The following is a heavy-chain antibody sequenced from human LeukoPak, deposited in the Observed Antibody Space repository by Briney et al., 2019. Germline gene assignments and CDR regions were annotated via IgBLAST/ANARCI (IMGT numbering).Heavy chain of an antibody. J-gene: IGHJ4*02. V-gene: IGHV4-38-2*02. CDR2: IHQSGPS. D-gene: IGHD2/OR15-2a*01. Sequence: SETLSLTCTVSGYSDSSGFHWGWIRQPPGKGLEWIASIHQSGPSYYNSSLKGRATISIATSRNQFSLSLTSVTAADTAVYYCGHYGNIGLPFDYWGQGTLVTVSS. CDR3: GHYGNIGLPFDY. CDR1: GYSDSSGFH.